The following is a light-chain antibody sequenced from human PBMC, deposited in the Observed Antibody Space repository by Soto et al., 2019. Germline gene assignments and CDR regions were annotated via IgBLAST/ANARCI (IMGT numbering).Light chain of an antibody. Sequence: EIVLTQSPGTLSLSPGERATLSCRASQSIITNYLAWYRQKPGQAPRLLIYAASSRATGIPDRFSGSGSGTDFTLTISRLEPEDFAVYYCQQYGNSPWTFGQGTKVDIK. J-gene: IGKJ1*01. CDR3: QQYGNSPWT. CDR2: AAS. V-gene: IGKV3-20*01. CDR1: QSIITNY.